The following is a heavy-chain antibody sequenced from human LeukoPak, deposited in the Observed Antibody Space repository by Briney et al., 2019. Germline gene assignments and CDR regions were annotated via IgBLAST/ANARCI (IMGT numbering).Heavy chain of an antibody. CDR2: ISYDGSNK. CDR1: GFTFSSYA. J-gene: IGHJ4*02. D-gene: IGHD3-3*01. CDR3: AREGPITIFGVVFDY. V-gene: IGHV3-30-3*01. Sequence: GGSLRLSCAASGFTFSSYAMHWVRQAPGKGLEWVAVISYDGSNKYYADSVKGRFTISRDNSKNTLYLQMNSLRAEDTAVYYCAREGPITIFGVVFDYWGQGTLVTVSS.